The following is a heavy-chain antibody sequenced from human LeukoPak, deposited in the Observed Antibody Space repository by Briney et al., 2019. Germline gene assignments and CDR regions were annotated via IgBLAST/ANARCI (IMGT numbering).Heavy chain of an antibody. V-gene: IGHV1-18*01. CDR2: ISGYSGNT. D-gene: IGHD4-23*01. CDR3: ARDRPGNSLEY. J-gene: IGHJ4*02. Sequence: GASVKVSCKTSGYIFISYGISWVRQAPGQGLEWMGWISGYSGNTNYAQKLQGRVTMTTDTSTSTVYMELRSLRSDDTAVYYCARDRPGNSLEYWGQGTLVTDSS. CDR1: GYIFISYG.